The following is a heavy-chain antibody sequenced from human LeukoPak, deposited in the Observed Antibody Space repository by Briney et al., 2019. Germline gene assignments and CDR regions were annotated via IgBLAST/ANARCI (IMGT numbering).Heavy chain of an antibody. Sequence: GGSLRLSCAASGFTFSSYSTNWVRQAPGKGLEWVSSISSSSSYIYYADSVKGRFTISRDNAKNSLYLQMNSLRAEDTAVYYCARSLSSRFSGPRRPYYFDSWGQGTLVTVSS. CDR3: ARSLSSRFSGPRRPYYFDS. J-gene: IGHJ4*02. D-gene: IGHD3-16*02. CDR1: GFTFSSYS. V-gene: IGHV3-21*01. CDR2: ISSSSSYI.